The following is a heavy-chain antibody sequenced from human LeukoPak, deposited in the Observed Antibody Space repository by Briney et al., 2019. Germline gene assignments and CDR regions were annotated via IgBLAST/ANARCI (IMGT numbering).Heavy chain of an antibody. CDR1: GFTFSNYA. D-gene: IGHD2-15*01. Sequence: GGSLRLSCAASGFTFSNYAMSWVRQAPEKGLEWVSTISGSGGRTYYADSVKDRFTVSRDNSKDTLYLQMNSLRAEDTAVYYCAKDGTVVVVAATNYYYYMDVWGKGTTVTVSS. V-gene: IGHV3-23*01. J-gene: IGHJ6*03. CDR3: AKDGTVVVVAATNYYYYMDV. CDR2: ISGSGGRT.